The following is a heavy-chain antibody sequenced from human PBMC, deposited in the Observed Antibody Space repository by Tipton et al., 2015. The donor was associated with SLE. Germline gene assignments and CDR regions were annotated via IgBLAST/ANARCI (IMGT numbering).Heavy chain of an antibody. CDR1: GASVSSAGHW. CDR3: ARSRLYPGPDAFDI. V-gene: IGHV4-4*02. CDR2: INHGGST. D-gene: IGHD3-10*01. Sequence: TLSLTCAVSGASVSSAGHWWTWIRQPPGKGLEWIGEINHGGSTNYNSSLKSRVTISVDMSKNHFSLQLRSLSAADTAVYYCARSRLYPGPDAFDIWGQGTLVTVSS. J-gene: IGHJ3*02.